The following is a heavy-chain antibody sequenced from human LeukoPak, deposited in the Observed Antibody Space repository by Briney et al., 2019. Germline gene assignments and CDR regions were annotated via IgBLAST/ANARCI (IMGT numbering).Heavy chain of an antibody. Sequence: ASVKVSCKASGYTFTSYGISWVRQAPGQGLEWMGWISAYNGNTNYAQRLQGRVTMTTDTSTSTAYMELRSLRSDDTAVYYCARGAASLTTPRTYFDYWGQGTLVTVSS. CDR1: GYTFTSYG. D-gene: IGHD4-11*01. CDR2: ISAYNGNT. V-gene: IGHV1-18*01. CDR3: ARGAASLTTPRTYFDY. J-gene: IGHJ4*02.